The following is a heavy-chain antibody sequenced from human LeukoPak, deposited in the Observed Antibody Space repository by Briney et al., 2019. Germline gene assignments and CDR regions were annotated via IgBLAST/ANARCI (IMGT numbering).Heavy chain of an antibody. CDR3: ARDLRYSGAPTG. Sequence: SETLSLTCTVSGGSISSGDYYWSWIRQPPGKGLEWIGYIYYSGSTYYNPSLKSRVTISVDTSKNQFSLKLSSVTAADTAVYYCARDLRYSGAPTGWGQGTLVTVSP. D-gene: IGHD1-1*01. V-gene: IGHV4-30-4*01. CDR2: IYYSGST. J-gene: IGHJ4*02. CDR1: GGSISSGDYY.